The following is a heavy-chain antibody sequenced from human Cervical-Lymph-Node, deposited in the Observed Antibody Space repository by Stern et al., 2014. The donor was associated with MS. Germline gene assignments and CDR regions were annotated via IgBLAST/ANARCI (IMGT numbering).Heavy chain of an antibody. CDR2: IYYSGST. CDR1: GGSVSSGSYY. J-gene: IGHJ4*02. Sequence: QLQLQESGPGLVKPSETLSLTCTVSGGSVSSGSYYWSWIRQPPGKGLEWIGYIYYSGSTNYNPSLKSRVTISVDTSKNQFSLKLSSVTAADTAGYYCARDRLDSSHPPDYLGQGTLVTVSS. V-gene: IGHV4-61*01. D-gene: IGHD3-22*01. CDR3: ARDRLDSSHPPDY.